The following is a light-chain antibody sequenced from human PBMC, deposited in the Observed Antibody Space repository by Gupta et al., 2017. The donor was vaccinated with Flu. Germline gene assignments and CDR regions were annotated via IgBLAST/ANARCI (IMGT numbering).Light chain of an antibody. Sequence: DLVMTQSPGSLAVSLGERATINCKSSQSVLHSINSKNYLAWYQQRPGQPPKLIIYWASTRESGVPDRFSGSGSGTDFTLTISSLQAEDVAVYYCQQDDSTPLTFGGGTKVEIK. J-gene: IGKJ4*01. CDR3: QQDDSTPLT. CDR2: WAS. V-gene: IGKV4-1*01. CDR1: QSVLHSINSKNY.